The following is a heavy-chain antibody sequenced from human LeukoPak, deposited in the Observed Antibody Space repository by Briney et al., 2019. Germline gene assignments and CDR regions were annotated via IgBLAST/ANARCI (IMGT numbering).Heavy chain of an antibody. CDR1: GGSTSSYF. Sequence: SETLSLTCTVSGGSTSSYFWSWVRQPPGKGLEWIGYIYYSGSTNYNPSLKSRVTISVDTSKNQFSLKLASVTTADTAVYYCARDRWLGYWGQGTLVTVSS. D-gene: IGHD5-12*01. V-gene: IGHV4-59*01. CDR2: IYYSGST. CDR3: ARDRWLGY. J-gene: IGHJ4*02.